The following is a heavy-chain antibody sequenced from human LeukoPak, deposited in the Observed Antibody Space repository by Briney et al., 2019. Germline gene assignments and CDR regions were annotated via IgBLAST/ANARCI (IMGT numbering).Heavy chain of an antibody. D-gene: IGHD1-26*01. CDR3: ARLRGLYSDTNRYQTALDC. V-gene: IGHV3-7*01. CDR2: IKQDGSEK. Sequence: GGSLRLSCAASGFTFSSYWMSWVRQAPGKGLEWVANIKQDGSEKYYVDSVKGRFTISRDNAKNSLYVQMNSLRAEDTAVYYCARLRGLYSDTNRYQTALDCWGQGTLVTVSS. CDR1: GFTFSSYW. J-gene: IGHJ4*02.